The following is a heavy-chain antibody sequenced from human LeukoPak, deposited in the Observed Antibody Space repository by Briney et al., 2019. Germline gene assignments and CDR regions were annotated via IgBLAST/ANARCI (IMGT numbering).Heavy chain of an antibody. CDR2: INPKSGGT. CDR3: ASVRLSAYDGDY. J-gene: IGHJ4*02. Sequence: ASVKVSCRASGYTFTGYYMHWVRQAPGQGLEWMGWINPKSGGTNYAQKFQGRVTMTRDTSISTAYMELSRLRSDDTAVYYCASVRLSAYDGDYRGQGTLVTVSS. CDR1: GYTFTGYY. V-gene: IGHV1-2*02. D-gene: IGHD5-12*01.